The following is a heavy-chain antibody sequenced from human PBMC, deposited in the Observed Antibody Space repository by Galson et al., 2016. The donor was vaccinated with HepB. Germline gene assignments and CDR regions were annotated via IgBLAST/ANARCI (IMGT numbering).Heavy chain of an antibody. CDR2: ITSDGVRT. D-gene: IGHD3-16*01. J-gene: IGHJ4*02. CDR3: ASSPPGWGTFACGY. CDR1: GFTFRSYS. Sequence: SLRLSCAASGFTFRSYSMPWVRQAPGMGLVWVSSITSDGVRTKYADSVKGRFTISRDNAKNTLYLQMNSLRAEDTALYFCASSPPGWGTFACGYWGQGTLVTVSS. V-gene: IGHV3-74*03.